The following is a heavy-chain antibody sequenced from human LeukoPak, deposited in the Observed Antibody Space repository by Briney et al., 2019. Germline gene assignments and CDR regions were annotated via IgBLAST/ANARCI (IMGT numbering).Heavy chain of an antibody. CDR1: GFTLSSYA. Sequence: PGGSLRLSCAASGFTLSSYAMSWVRQAPGKGLEWVSAISGSGGSTYYADSVKGRFTISRDNSKNTLYLQMNSLRAEDTDVYYCAKDGVAAAGTYLEYFQHWGQGTLVTVSS. CDR2: ISGSGGST. J-gene: IGHJ1*01. D-gene: IGHD6-13*01. CDR3: AKDGVAAAGTYLEYFQH. V-gene: IGHV3-23*01.